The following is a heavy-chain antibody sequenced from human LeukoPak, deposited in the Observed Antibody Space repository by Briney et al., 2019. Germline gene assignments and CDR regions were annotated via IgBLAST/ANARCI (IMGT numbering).Heavy chain of an antibody. Sequence: SETLSLTCTVSGGSISSYYWSWIRQPPGKGLEWIGYIYYSGSTNYNPSLKSRVTISVDTSKNQFSLKLSSVTAADTAVYYCARVPSGWYQYFDHWGQGTLVTVSS. V-gene: IGHV4-59*01. CDR1: GGSISSYY. CDR3: ARVPSGWYQYFDH. J-gene: IGHJ4*02. CDR2: IYYSGST. D-gene: IGHD6-19*01.